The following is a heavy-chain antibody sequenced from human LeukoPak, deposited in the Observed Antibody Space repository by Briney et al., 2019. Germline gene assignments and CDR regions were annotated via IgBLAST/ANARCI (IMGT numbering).Heavy chain of an antibody. Sequence: ASVKVSCKVSGYTLTELSMDWVRQAPGKGLEWMGGFDPEDGETIYAQKFQGRVTMTEDTSTDTAYMELRSLSSDDTAVYYCGRGPKAGGPHHDMDVWGRGTTVTVSS. CDR2: FDPEDGET. V-gene: IGHV1-24*01. CDR1: GYTLTELS. J-gene: IGHJ6*02. D-gene: IGHD2-15*01. CDR3: GRGPKAGGPHHDMDV.